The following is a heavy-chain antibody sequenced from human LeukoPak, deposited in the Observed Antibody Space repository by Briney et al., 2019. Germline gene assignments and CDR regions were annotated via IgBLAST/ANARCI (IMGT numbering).Heavy chain of an antibody. D-gene: IGHD2-2*01. CDR2: ISSGGSVI. J-gene: IGHJ4*02. V-gene: IGHV3-48*03. CDR3: ARRYCSSTDCLFDY. CDR1: GFTFNSYE. Sequence: PGGSLRLSCSASGFTFNSYELNWGRQAPGKGAEWLSYISSGGSVIYYADSVKGRFTISRDTAKSSLYLQMDSLRVEDTAVYYCARRYCSSTDCLFDYWGQGTLVTVSS.